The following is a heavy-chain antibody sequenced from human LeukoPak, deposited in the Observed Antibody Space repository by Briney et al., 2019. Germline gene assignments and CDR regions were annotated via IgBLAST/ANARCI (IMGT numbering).Heavy chain of an antibody. CDR3: ANIVGATDFDY. Sequence: GESLRLSCAASGFTFSSYAMSWVRQAPGKGLEWVSAISGSGGSTYYADSVKGRFTISRDNSKSTLYLQMNSLRAEDTAVYYCANIVGATDFDYWGQGTLVTVSS. CDR2: ISGSGGST. CDR1: GFTFSSYA. V-gene: IGHV3-23*01. J-gene: IGHJ4*02. D-gene: IGHD1-26*01.